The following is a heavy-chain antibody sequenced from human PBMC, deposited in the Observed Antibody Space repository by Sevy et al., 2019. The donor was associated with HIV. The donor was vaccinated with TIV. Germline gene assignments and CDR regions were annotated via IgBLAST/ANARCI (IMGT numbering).Heavy chain of an antibody. CDR3: ARVQRGGVPDY. J-gene: IGHJ4*02. CDR1: GYTFIAHY. V-gene: IGHV1-2*02. CDR2: INPDSGDT. Sequence: ASAKVSCTSSGYTFIAHYLHWVRQAPGQGLEWMGWINPDSGDTKYTEKFQGRVTMTRDTSISTVYMELITLRSDDTAVYFCARVQRGGVPDYWGQGTLVTVSS. D-gene: IGHD3-10*01.